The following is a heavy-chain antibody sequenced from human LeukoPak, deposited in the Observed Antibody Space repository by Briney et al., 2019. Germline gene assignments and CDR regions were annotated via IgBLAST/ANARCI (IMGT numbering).Heavy chain of an antibody. J-gene: IGHJ4*02. CDR1: GFTFSNYW. V-gene: IGHV3-7*01. Sequence: QSGGSLRLSCAASGFTFSNYWMSWVRQAPGGGLEWVANIKQDGSDKYYVDSVKGRFTISRDNAKNSLYLQMNSLRAEDTAVYYCASCGYSGYDYALFDYWGQGTLVTVSS. CDR2: IKQDGSDK. D-gene: IGHD5-12*01. CDR3: ASCGYSGYDYALFDY.